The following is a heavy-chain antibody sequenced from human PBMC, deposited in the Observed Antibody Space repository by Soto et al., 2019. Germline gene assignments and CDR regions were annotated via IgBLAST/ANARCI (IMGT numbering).Heavy chain of an antibody. D-gene: IGHD2-2*01. J-gene: IGHJ6*02. Sequence: GASVKVSCKASGYTFTSYDINWVRQATGQGLEWMGWMNPNSGNTGYAQKFRGRVTITRDTSASTAYMELSSLRSEDTAVYYCARDCSSTSCYGMDVWGQGTTVTVSS. CDR3: ARDCSSTSCYGMDV. CDR1: GYTFTSYD. V-gene: IGHV1-8*01. CDR2: MNPNSGNT.